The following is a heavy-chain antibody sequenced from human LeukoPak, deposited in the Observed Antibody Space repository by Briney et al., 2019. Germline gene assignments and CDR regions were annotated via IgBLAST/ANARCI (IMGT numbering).Heavy chain of an antibody. CDR2: IYTSGST. J-gene: IGHJ5*02. CDR1: GGSISSGSYY. V-gene: IGHV4-61*02. Sequence: SETLSLTCTVSGGSISSGSYYWSWIRQPAVKGLEWIGRIYTSGSTNYNPSLKSRVTISVDTSKNQFSLKLSSVTAADTAVYYCARQVDNWFDPWGQGTLVTVSS. CDR3: ARQVDNWFDP.